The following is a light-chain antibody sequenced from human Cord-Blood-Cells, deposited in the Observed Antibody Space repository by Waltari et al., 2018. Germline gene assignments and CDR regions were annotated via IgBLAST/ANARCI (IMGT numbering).Light chain of an antibody. CDR3: SSYTSSSTPHYV. Sequence: QSALTQPPSVSGSPGQSVTISCTGTRSDVGSYNRVSWYQQPPGTPPNRMIYEVSNRPSGVPDRFSGSKSGNTASLTISGLQAEDEADYYCSSYTSSSTPHYVFGTGTKVTVL. V-gene: IGLV2-18*02. CDR1: RSDVGSYNR. J-gene: IGLJ1*01. CDR2: EVS.